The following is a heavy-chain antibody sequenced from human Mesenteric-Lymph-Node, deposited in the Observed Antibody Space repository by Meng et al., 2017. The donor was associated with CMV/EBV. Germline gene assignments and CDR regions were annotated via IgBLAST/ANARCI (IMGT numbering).Heavy chain of an antibody. CDR3: ASRIVWNAFDI. V-gene: IGHV4-34*01. CDR1: GGSFSGYY. J-gene: IGHJ3*02. CDR2: INHSGST. Sequence: SETLSLTCAVYGGSFSGYYWSWIRQPPGKGLEWIGEINHSGSTNYNPSLKSRVTISVDTSKNQFSLKLSSVTAADTAVYYCASRIVWNAFDIWGQGKMVTVSS. D-gene: IGHD1-26*01.